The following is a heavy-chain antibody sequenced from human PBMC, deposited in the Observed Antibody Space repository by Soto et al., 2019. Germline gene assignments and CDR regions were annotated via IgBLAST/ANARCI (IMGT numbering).Heavy chain of an antibody. V-gene: IGHV3-30*05. CDR2: ISFEGNTQ. Sequence: QVQLVESGGGVVRPGRSLRLSCAASGFTLSRYGMHWVRQAPGKGLEWVAVISFEGNTQYYADSVKGRFTISRDNSKDTLSLQIHSLRPEDTAVYYCARGAEHQLLSRDYFYGMDVW. D-gene: IGHD1-1*01. J-gene: IGHJ6*01. CDR3: ARGAEHQLLSRDYFYGMDV. CDR1: GFTLSRYG.